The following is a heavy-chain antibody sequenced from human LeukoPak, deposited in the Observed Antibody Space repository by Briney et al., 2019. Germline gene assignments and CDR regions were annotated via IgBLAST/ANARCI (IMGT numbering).Heavy chain of an antibody. Sequence: PSETLSLTCAVYGGSFSGYYWSWIRQPPGKGLEWIGEINHSGSTNYNPSLKSRVTISVDTSKNQFSLKLSSVTAADTAVYYCARLTRSSSWRRSFWGQGTLVTVSS. CDR1: GGSFSGYY. D-gene: IGHD6-13*01. CDR2: INHSGST. V-gene: IGHV4-34*01. J-gene: IGHJ4*02. CDR3: ARLTRSSSWRRSF.